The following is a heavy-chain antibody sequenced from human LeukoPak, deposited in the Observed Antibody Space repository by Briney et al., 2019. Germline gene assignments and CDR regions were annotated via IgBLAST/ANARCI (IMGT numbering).Heavy chain of an antibody. CDR2: IIPIFDTA. CDR3: ARGTYDSSGYYSGGYYYYYMDV. V-gene: IGHV1-69*13. J-gene: IGHJ6*03. Sequence: SVKVSCKASGGTFSNYAVTWVRQAPGQGLEWMGGIIPIFDTAHYAQKFQGRVTITADESTSTAYMELSSLRSEDTAVYYCARGTYDSSGYYSGGYYYYYMDVWGKGTTVTVPS. D-gene: IGHD3-22*01. CDR1: GGTFSNYA.